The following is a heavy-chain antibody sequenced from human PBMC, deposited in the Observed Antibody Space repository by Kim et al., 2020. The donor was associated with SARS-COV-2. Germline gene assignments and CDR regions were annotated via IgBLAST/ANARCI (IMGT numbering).Heavy chain of an antibody. CDR3: ARPRDGHNYGFDF. V-gene: IGHV1-69*13. CDR2: IIPIFVTA. J-gene: IGHJ4*02. Sequence: SVKVSCKASGGTFSSYAISWVRQAPGQGLEWMGGIIPIFVTANYAQKFQGRVTITADESTSTAYMELSSLRSEDTAVYYCARPRDGHNYGFDFWGQGTLVTVSS. CDR1: GGTFSSYA. D-gene: IGHD5-12*01.